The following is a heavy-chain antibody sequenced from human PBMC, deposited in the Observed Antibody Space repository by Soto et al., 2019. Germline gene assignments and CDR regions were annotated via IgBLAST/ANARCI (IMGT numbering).Heavy chain of an antibody. Sequence: ASVKVSCKASGYMFTDFAMHWVRQAPGQTLEWIAWINTGNDNTKYSQKYKGSVTITRDSSASTVYMELSSLRSEDTAVYYCASGSSWSNYYYGLDVWG. CDR1: GYMFTDFA. CDR2: INTGNDNT. J-gene: IGHJ6*02. CDR3: ASGSSWSNYYYGLDV. V-gene: IGHV1-3*04. D-gene: IGHD6-13*01.